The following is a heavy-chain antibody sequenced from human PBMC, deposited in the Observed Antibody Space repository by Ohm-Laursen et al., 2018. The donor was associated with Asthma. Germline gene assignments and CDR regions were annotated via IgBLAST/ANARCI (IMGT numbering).Heavy chain of an antibody. D-gene: IGHD1-26*01. Sequence: SLRLSCAASGFTFSSYSIHWVRQIPGKGLEWLSYISPSGGDISYADSVKGRFTVSRDNSKKSLYLQLSSLRAEDTAVYYCARHTRLLSLWGQGTLVTVSS. CDR3: ARHTRLLSL. J-gene: IGHJ4*02. CDR2: ISPSGGDI. V-gene: IGHV3-21*05. CDR1: GFTFSSYS.